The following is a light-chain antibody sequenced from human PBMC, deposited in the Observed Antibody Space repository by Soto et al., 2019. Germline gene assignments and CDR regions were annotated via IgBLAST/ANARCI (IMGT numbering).Light chain of an antibody. CDR3: QQYNEWPPLT. CDR1: QSVNGN. CDR2: GAS. Sequence: EIVMTQSPATVSVSPGERATLSCRASQSVNGNLAWYQQRPGQAPRLLIYGASTRATGIPARFSGSGSGTEFTLTISSLLSEDFAVYYCQQYNEWPPLTFGGGTKVEIK. V-gene: IGKV3-15*01. J-gene: IGKJ4*01.